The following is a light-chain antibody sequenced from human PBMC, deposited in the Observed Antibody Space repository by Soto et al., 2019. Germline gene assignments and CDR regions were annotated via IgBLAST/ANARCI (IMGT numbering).Light chain of an antibody. CDR1: SSDVGNYNY. CDR2: DGN. CDR3: CSYAGSYTWV. V-gene: IGLV2-11*01. J-gene: IGLJ3*02. Sequence: QSALTQPRSVSGSPGQSVTISCTGTSSDVGNYNYVSWYQQHPGKAPKLMIYDGNKRPSGVPDRFSGSKSGNTASLTISGLQTEDEADYYCCSYAGSYTWVFGGGTKVTVL.